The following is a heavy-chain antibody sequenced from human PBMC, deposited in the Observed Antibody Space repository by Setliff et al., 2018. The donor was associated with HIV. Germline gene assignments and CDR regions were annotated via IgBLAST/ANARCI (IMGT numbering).Heavy chain of an antibody. D-gene: IGHD3-22*01. CDR1: GGSISSSSHY. J-gene: IGHJ4*02. CDR3: ARLRITMIMMLNYFDY. V-gene: IGHV4-39*07. CDR2: IYYTGST. Sequence: LSLTCTVSGGSISSSSHYWGWIRQSPGKGLEWIGSIYYTGSTYDNPSLKSRVTISADTSNNQVSLKLSSVTAADTAVYFCARLRITMIMMLNYFDYWGQGTLVTVSS.